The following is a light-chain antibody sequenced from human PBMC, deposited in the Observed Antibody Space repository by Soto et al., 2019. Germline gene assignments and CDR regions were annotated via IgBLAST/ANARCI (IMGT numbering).Light chain of an antibody. CDR2: QAS. V-gene: IGKV1-5*03. J-gene: IGKJ1*01. CDR3: LQYRTGWT. Sequence: DIQMTQSPPTLSASLGDRVTILCRASQSIDVWLAWYQQKPGKAPKLLIHQASSLQSGLPSRFSGSGSGTEFSLTISSLQPDDFATYYCLQYRTGWTSGQGTKVEVK. CDR1: QSIDVW.